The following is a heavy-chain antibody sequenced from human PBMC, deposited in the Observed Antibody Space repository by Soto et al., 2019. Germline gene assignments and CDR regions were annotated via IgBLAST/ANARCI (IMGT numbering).Heavy chain of an antibody. J-gene: IGHJ4*02. V-gene: IGHV4-34*01. CDR2: INHSGST. CDR1: GGSFSGYY. D-gene: IGHD3-22*01. CDR3: ARALLRRTYYYDSSAAGSIDY. Sequence: XGTLSLTCAVYGGSFSGYYWSWIRQPAGKGLEWIGEINHSGSTNYNPSLKSRVTISVDTSKNQFSLKLSSVTAADTAVYYCARALLRRTYYYDSSAAGSIDYWGQGTLVTVPS.